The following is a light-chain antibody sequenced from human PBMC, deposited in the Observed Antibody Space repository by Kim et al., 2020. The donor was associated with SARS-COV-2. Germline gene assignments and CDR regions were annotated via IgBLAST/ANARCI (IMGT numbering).Light chain of an antibody. CDR1: KLGDQY. Sequence: VSPGQTASITCSGDKLGDQYACWYQQKPGQSPVLVIYQDSKRPSGIPERFSGSNSGNTATLTISGTQAMDEADYYCQAWDSSHYVFGTGTKVTVL. V-gene: IGLV3-1*01. CDR3: QAWDSSHYV. J-gene: IGLJ1*01. CDR2: QDS.